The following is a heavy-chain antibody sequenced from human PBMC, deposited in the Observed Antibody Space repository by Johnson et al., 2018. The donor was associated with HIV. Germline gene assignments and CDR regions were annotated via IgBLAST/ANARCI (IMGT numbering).Heavy chain of an antibody. V-gene: IGHV3-66*01. CDR2: IYSGGST. D-gene: IGHD6-13*01. CDR3: ARADSSSSPWMGLDI. Sequence: VQLVESGGGLVQPGGSLRLSCAASGFTVSSNYMSWVRQAPGKGLEWVSVIYSGGSTYYADSVKGRFTISRDNSENTLFLQMNSLRAEDTAVYYCARADSSSSPWMGLDIWGQGTKVTVSS. J-gene: IGHJ3*02. CDR1: GFTVSSNY.